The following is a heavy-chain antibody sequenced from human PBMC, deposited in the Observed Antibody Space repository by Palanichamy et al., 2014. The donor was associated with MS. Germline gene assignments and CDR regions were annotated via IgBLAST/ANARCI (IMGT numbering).Heavy chain of an antibody. CDR3: ARGVEEYSRSASSFWGGFWFNP. Sequence: QVQLQQWGAGPLRPSETLSLTCAVYSESLSGHYWIWIRQPPGKGLEWIGEIHHGGSTRYNPSLESRLSMAVDTSENHFSLNLNSVTAADTAVYYCARGVEEYSRSASSFWGGFWFNPWGQGTLVTVSS. CDR1: SESLSGHY. J-gene: IGHJ5*02. V-gene: IGHV4-34*01. D-gene: IGHD6-6*01. CDR2: IHHGGST.